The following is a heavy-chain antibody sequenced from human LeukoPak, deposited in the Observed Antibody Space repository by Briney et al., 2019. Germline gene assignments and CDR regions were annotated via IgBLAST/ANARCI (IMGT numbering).Heavy chain of an antibody. D-gene: IGHD4/OR15-4a*01. CDR3: ATDNGFNDY. J-gene: IGHJ4*02. CDR2: INHSGST. V-gene: IGHV4-34*01. CDR1: GDFFSGYY. Sequence: PSDTLSLTCAVYGDFFSGYYWSWIRQPPGKGLEWIGEINHSGSTNYNPSLKSRVTISLDTSKNEFSLKLSSVTAADTAVYYCATDNGFNDYWGQGTLVTVSS.